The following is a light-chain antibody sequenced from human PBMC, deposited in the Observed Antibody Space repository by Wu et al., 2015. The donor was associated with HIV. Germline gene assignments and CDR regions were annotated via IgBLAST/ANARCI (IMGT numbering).Light chain of an antibody. Sequence: DIQMTQSPSSLSASVGDRVTITCRASQDISNFLAWYQQKPGKIPKLLINAASTLQSGVPTRFSGGGSGTDFTLTISSLQPEDVATYYCQKXNSVPWTFGQGTKVEI. J-gene: IGKJ1*01. CDR2: AAS. CDR3: QKXNSVPWT. V-gene: IGKV1-27*01. CDR1: QDISNF.